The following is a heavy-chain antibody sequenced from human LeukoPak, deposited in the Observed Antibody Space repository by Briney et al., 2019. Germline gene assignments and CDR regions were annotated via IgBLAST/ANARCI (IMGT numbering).Heavy chain of an antibody. V-gene: IGHV4-59*08. J-gene: IGHJ4*02. CDR1: GGSISGYY. D-gene: IGHD6-13*01. CDR2: IYYSGST. Sequence: SETLSLTCTVSGGSISGYYWSWIRQPPGKGLEWIGYIYYSGSTKYNPSLKSRVTISVDTSKNQFSLKLNSATAADTAVYYCARIAATATYWGQGTLVTVSS. CDR3: ARIAATATY.